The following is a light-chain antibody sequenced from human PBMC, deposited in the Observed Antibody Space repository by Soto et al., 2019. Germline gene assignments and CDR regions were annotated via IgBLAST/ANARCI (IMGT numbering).Light chain of an antibody. CDR3: QKYDDAPLT. J-gene: IGKJ4*01. V-gene: IGKV1-27*01. CDR1: QDINIY. CDR2: AAS. Sequence: DIQMTQSPSSLSASVGDRVTITCRAGQDINIYLAWYQQKPGKVPKLLISAASTLQSGVPSRFSGSGSGTDFTLTISSLQPEDVATYYCQKYDDAPLTFGGGTTVEIK.